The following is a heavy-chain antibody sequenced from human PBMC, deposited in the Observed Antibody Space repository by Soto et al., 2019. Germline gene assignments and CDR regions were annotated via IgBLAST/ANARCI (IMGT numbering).Heavy chain of an antibody. CDR1: GFTFCDYY. J-gene: IGHJ3*01. CDR3: ARDADILTGSDAFDV. CDR2: IGRSSSYA. V-gene: IGHV3-11*05. Sequence: QVQLVESGGGLVKAGGSLRLSCAASGFTFCDYYMSWIRQAPGKGLEWVSYIGRSSSYANYADSVKGRFTISRDNAKNSLYLQMNSLRAEDTAVYYCARDADILTGSDAFDVWGRGTMVTVSS. D-gene: IGHD3-9*01.